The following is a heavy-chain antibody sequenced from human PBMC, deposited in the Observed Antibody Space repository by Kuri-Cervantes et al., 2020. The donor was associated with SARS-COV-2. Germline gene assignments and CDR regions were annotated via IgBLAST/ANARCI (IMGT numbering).Heavy chain of an antibody. Sequence: GESLKISCAASGFTFSSYSMNWVRQAPGKGLEWVSSISSSSSYIYYADSVKGRFTISRDNAKNSLYLQTNSLRAEDTAVYYCARHLTPIVDGVDYWGQGTLVTVSS. CDR3: ARHLTPIVDGVDY. J-gene: IGHJ4*02. CDR1: GFTFSSYS. CDR2: ISSSSSYI. D-gene: IGHD3-22*01. V-gene: IGHV3-21*01.